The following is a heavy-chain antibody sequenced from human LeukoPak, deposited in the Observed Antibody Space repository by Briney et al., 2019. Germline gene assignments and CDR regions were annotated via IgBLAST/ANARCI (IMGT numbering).Heavy chain of an antibody. CDR2: ISGSGGST. CDR3: ASRQNTIYYMDI. CDR1: GFTFNSYA. Sequence: GGSLRLSCAASGFTFNSYAMTWVRQAPGKGLEWVSSISGSGGSTYYADSVKGRFTISRDNSKNTLYLQINSLRAEDTAVYYCASRQNTIYYMDIWGKGTTVTVSS. V-gene: IGHV3-23*01. J-gene: IGHJ6*03. D-gene: IGHD3-3*01.